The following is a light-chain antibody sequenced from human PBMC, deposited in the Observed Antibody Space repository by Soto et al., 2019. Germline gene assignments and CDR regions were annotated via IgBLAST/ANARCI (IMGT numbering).Light chain of an antibody. CDR3: QQYGSSLT. J-gene: IGKJ4*01. V-gene: IGKV3-20*01. Sequence: DIVLTQSPGTLSLSPGERATLSCRASQSVSSSHLAWYQQKPGQAPRLFIYGASSRATGIPDRFSGSGSGTDFTLTISRLQREDFAVYSCQQYGSSLTFGGGPKVEIK. CDR1: QSVSSSH. CDR2: GAS.